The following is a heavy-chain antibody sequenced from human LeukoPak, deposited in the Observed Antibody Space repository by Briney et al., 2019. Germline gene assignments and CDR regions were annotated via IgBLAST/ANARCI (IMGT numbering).Heavy chain of an antibody. Sequence: GGSLRLSCAASGFTFSNYAILWVRQAPGKGLEWVSIVGGRGVKTYYADSVKGRFTISRDNSKNTVYLQMNSLRAEDTAVYYCAKRGDCSGTCTYDYWGQGTLVTVSS. CDR3: AKRGDCSGTCTYDY. J-gene: IGHJ4*02. D-gene: IGHD2-2*01. CDR1: GFTFSNYA. V-gene: IGHV3-23*01. CDR2: VGGRGVKT.